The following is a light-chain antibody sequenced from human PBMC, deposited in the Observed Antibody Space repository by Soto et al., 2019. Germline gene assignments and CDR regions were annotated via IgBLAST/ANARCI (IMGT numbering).Light chain of an antibody. Sequence: EIVLTQSPATLSLSPGERATLSCMASQSVSSYLAWYQQKPGQAPRLLIYDASNRATGIPARFSGSGSGTDFTLTISRLEPEDFAVYYCQQYGSSIQTFGQGTKVDIK. J-gene: IGKJ1*01. CDR3: QQYGSSIQT. CDR2: DAS. CDR1: QSVSSY. V-gene: IGKV3-11*01.